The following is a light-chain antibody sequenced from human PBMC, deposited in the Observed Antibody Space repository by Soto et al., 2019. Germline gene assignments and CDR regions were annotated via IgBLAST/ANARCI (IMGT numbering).Light chain of an antibody. CDR2: AAS. V-gene: IGKV1D-12*01. Sequence: DIQMTQSPSSVSASVGDRVTITCRASQAISTWLAWYQQKPGKAPKLLISAASNLQTGDPSRFSGRGFGTDFTLTISSLTPADFATYYCPQANIFPRTFGQGTKEEIK. CDR1: QAISTW. J-gene: IGKJ1*01. CDR3: PQANIFPRT.